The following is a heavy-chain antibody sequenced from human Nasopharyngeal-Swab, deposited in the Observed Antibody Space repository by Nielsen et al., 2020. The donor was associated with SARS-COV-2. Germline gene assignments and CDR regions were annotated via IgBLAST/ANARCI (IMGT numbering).Heavy chain of an antibody. Sequence: GSLRLSCAVSGGSFSAYYWGWIRQPPGKGLEWIGEINHSGGTNYNPSLKSRVTISVDTSKNQFSLKLSSGTAADTAVYYCARGLSGIVPAPILGLGPYYSYYYMDVWGKGTTVTVSS. CDR1: GGSFSAYY. CDR2: INHSGGT. D-gene: IGHD2-2*01. CDR3: ARGLSGIVPAPILGLGPYYSYYYMDV. V-gene: IGHV4-34*01. J-gene: IGHJ6*03.